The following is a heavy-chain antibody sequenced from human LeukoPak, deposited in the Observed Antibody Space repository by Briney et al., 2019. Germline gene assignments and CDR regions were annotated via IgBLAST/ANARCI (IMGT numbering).Heavy chain of an antibody. Sequence: GASVKVSCKASGYTFTSYGISWVRQAPGQGLEWMGRIIPILGIANYAQKFQGRVTITADKSTSTAYMELSSLRSEDTAVYYCASNVRGYSGYPPSPYYYYGMDVWGQGTTVTVSS. CDR2: IIPILGIA. CDR3: ASNVRGYSGYPPSPYYYYGMDV. V-gene: IGHV1-69*04. D-gene: IGHD5-12*01. CDR1: GYTFTSYG. J-gene: IGHJ6*02.